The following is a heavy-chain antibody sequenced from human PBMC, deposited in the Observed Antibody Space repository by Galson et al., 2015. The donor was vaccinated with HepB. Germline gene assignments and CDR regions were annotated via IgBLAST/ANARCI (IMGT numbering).Heavy chain of an antibody. CDR1: GYTLTDLS. CDR3: AAPILHYGSGSYYLNY. Sequence: SVKVSCKVSGYTLTDLSMRWVRQAPGKGLEWMGGFDPEDGETIYAQKFQGRVTMTEDTSTDTVYMELSSLRSEDTAVYYCAAPILHYGSGSYYLNYWGQGTLVTVSS. CDR2: FDPEDGET. J-gene: IGHJ4*02. V-gene: IGHV1-24*01. D-gene: IGHD3-10*01.